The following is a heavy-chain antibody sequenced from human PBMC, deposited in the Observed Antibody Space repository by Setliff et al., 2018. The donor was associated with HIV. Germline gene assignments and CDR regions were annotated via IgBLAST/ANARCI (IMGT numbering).Heavy chain of an antibody. V-gene: IGHV1-18*01. D-gene: IGHD2-8*02. CDR2: IGGDNANI. CDR1: GYDFTAYA. Sequence: VKVSCKASGYDFTAYAISWVRQAPGQGLEWMGRIGGDNANIKFAQSFQGRVTMTTDTSTNTAYLELTCLRSDDTAVYYCARYAASGTGWFDPWGQGTQVTVSS. J-gene: IGHJ5*02. CDR3: ARYAASGTGWFDP.